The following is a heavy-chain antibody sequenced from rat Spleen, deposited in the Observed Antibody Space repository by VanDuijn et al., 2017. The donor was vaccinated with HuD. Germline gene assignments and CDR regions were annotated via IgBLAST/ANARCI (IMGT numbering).Heavy chain of an antibody. CDR2: ISNAAGKV. V-gene: IGHV5-20*01. J-gene: IGHJ3*01. Sequence: EVQLVESDGGLVQPGRSLKLSCAASGFTFSDYYMAWVRQAPTKGLEWVASISNAAGKVYYPDSVKGRFTISRDTVQNILYLQMNSPRSEDTATYYCTTYSDYATSPFAYWGRGALVTVSS. CDR1: GFTFSDYY. CDR3: TTYSDYATSPFAY. D-gene: IGHD1-6*01.